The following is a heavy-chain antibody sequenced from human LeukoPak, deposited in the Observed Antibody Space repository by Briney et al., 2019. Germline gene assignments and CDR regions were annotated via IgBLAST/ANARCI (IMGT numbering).Heavy chain of an antibody. CDR2: VYPGDSDT. J-gene: IGHJ4*02. CDR1: GYSFTSYW. V-gene: IGHV5-51*01. Sequence: GESLKISCKGSGYSFTSYWIGWVRQMPGKGLEWMGIVYPGDSDTRYSPSFQGQVTISADKSISTAYLQWSSLKASDTAMYYCARLPPQLVDVPQVWDYWGQGTLVTVSS. CDR3: ARLPPQLVDVPQVWDY. D-gene: IGHD6-13*01.